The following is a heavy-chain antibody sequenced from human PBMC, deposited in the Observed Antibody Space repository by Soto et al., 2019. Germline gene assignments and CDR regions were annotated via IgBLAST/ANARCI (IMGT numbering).Heavy chain of an antibody. J-gene: IGHJ6*01. CDR3: ASLLKSGIGGYQLPIRGYYYGMDV. Sequence: SAILCLSSPVADLSIRGYCVSWLRPPPGKGLEWIGYIYYSGSTNYNPSLKSRVTISVDTSKNQFSLKLSSVTAADTAVYYCASLLKSGIGGYQLPIRGYYYGMDVWGQGTTVTVSS. V-gene: IGHV4-59*12. D-gene: IGHD2-2*01. CDR1: DLSIRGYC. CDR2: IYYSGST.